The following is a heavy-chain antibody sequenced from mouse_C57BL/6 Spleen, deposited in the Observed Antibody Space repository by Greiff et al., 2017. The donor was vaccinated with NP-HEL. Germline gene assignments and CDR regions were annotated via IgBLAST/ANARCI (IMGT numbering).Heavy chain of an antibody. CDR1: GYTFTSYW. CDR3: ARPRPDYDYDEYAMDY. J-gene: IGHJ4*01. CDR2: IHPNSGST. V-gene: IGHV1-64*01. D-gene: IGHD2-4*01. Sequence: QVQLQQPGAELVKPGASVKLSCKASGYTFTSYWMHWVKQRPGQGLEWIGMIHPNSGSTNYNEKFKSKATLTVDKSSSTAYMQLSSLTSEDSAVYYCARPRPDYDYDEYAMDYWGQGTSVTVSS.